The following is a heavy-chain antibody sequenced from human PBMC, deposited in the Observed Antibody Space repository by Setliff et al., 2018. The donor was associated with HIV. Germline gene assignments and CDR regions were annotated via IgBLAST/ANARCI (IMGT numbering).Heavy chain of an antibody. V-gene: IGHV3-48*04. CDR3: ARGEGWFDDIDY. CDR2: ITEQSTTI. J-gene: IGHJ4*01. CDR1: GFTFSSYM. Sequence: GSLRLSCAASGFTFSSYMMNWVRQAPGKGLEWVSYITEQSTTIRYRDSVKGRFTVSRDNANNLLYLQMNSLRAEDTGIYYCARGEGWFDDIDYWGHGTQVTVSS. D-gene: IGHD3-10*01.